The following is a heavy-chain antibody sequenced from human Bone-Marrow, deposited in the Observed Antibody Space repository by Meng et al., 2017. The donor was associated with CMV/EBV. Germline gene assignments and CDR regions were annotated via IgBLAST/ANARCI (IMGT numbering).Heavy chain of an antibody. D-gene: IGHD4-17*01. Sequence: QVQLVPSGDEWKKPGGAVKVSCKASGYTFTGYYMHWGRQAPGQGLEWMGWINPNSGGTNYAQKFQGRVTMTRDTSISTAYMELSRLRSDDTAVYYCARDLDYGDYASDYWGQGTLVTVSS. CDR3: ARDLDYGDYASDY. V-gene: IGHV1-2*02. CDR1: GYTFTGYY. J-gene: IGHJ4*02. CDR2: INPNSGGT.